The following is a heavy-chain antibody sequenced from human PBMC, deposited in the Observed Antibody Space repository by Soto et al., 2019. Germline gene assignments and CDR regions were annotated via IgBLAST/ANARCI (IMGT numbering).Heavy chain of an antibody. D-gene: IGHD2-21*02. CDR3: ASIPRRGYSYGIDY. J-gene: IGHJ4*02. CDR2: IYFHGAT. CDR1: GGSISSGTSY. V-gene: IGHV4-31*03. Sequence: QVQLQESGPGLVKPSQTLSLTCNVSGGSISSGTSYWTWIRQHPGEGLEWIGHIYFHGATYSNPSLRSRLTMSVDTSKNQFSLKLTSVTAADTATYYCASIPRRGYSYGIDYWGQGTLVTVSS.